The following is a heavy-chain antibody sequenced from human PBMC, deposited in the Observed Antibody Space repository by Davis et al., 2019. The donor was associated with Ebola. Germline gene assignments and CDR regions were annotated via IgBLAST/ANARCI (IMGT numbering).Heavy chain of an antibody. CDR2: IKHDGSVK. V-gene: IGHV3-7*01. J-gene: IGHJ4*02. D-gene: IGHD6-13*01. CDR1: GFTFSNYW. Sequence: PGGSLRLSCAASGFTFSNYWMAWGRQAPGKGLEWVAHIKHDGSVKDYVDSVKGRFTISRDNSEDTLYLQMNSLRTEDTAVYFCARADGFSSSWFLFDHWGQGTLVTVSS. CDR3: ARADGFSSSWFLFDH.